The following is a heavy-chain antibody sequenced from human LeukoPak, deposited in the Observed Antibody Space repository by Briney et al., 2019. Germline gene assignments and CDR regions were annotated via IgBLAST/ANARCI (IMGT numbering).Heavy chain of an antibody. D-gene: IGHD3-22*01. CDR2: IHPSWML. J-gene: IGHJ4*02. CDR3: SRGLDSRKLGY. V-gene: IGHV4-31*03. Sequence: SETLSLTCTVSGASFNSDDQYWNWIRQSPGKGLEWIGSIHPSWMLSNNPSLERRVPMSRDTSKNQFSLNLNSVTAADTAVYFCSRGLDSRKLGYWGQGILVTVSS. CDR1: GASFNSDDQY.